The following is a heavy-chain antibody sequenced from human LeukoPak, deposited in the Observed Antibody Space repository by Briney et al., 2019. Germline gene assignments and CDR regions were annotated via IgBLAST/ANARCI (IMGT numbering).Heavy chain of an antibody. D-gene: IGHD6-13*01. V-gene: IGHV3-33*01. CDR1: GFTFSSYG. CDR2: IWYDGSNK. Sequence: PGRSLRLSCAASGFTFSSYGMHWVRQAPGKGLEWVAVIWYDGSNKYYADPVRGRFTISRDNSKNTLYLQMNSLRAEDTAVYYCARTAAGAFFFDYWGQGTLVTVPS. J-gene: IGHJ4*02. CDR3: ARTAAGAFFFDY.